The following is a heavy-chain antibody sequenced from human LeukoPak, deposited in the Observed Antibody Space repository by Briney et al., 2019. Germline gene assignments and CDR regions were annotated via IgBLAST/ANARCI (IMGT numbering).Heavy chain of an antibody. V-gene: IGHV3-30*18. CDR2: ISYDGGDK. CDR1: GFTFNNYG. D-gene: IGHD3/OR15-3a*01. CDR3: AKDIDQDYDFVGYMDV. Sequence: GSLRLPCAASGFTFNNYGMHWVRQAPGKGLEWVAVISYDGGDKYNADSVRGRFTISRDNSKKKLYLQMNSLRAEDTAVYYCAKDIDQDYDFVGYMDVWGKGTTVTVSS. J-gene: IGHJ6*03.